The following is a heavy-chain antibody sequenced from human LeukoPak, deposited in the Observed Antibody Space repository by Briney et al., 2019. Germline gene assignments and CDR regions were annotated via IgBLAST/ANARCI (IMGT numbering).Heavy chain of an antibody. V-gene: IGHV1-2*02. CDR2: INPNSGGT. CDR3: ARDPTYYYDSSGYYYESDAFDI. D-gene: IGHD3-22*01. J-gene: IGHJ3*02. Sequence: GASVKVSCKASGYTFTGYYMHWVRQAPGQGLEWMGWINPNSGGTNYAQKFQGRVTMTRDTSISTAYMELSRLRSDDTAVYYCARDPTYYYDSSGYYYESDAFDIWGQGTMVTVSS. CDR1: GYTFTGYY.